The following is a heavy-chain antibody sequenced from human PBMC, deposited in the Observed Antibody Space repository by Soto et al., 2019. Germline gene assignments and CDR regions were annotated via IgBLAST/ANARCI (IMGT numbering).Heavy chain of an antibody. D-gene: IGHD3-3*01. CDR1: GGTLSTYT. V-gene: IGHV1-69*08. CDR3: ARDRANHGEKNWFDP. Sequence: QVQLVQSGAEVKKPGSSVRVSCKASGGTLSTYTVSWVRQAPGQGLVWMGRIVPVLGTTHYAQIFRGRVTLTADIPPRTAFMAQRTLPSEDTALYYCARDRANHGEKNWFDPWGQGTRVTVSS. CDR2: IVPVLGTT. J-gene: IGHJ5*02.